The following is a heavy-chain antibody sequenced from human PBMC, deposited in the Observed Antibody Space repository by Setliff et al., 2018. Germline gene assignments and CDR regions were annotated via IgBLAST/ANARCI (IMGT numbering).Heavy chain of an antibody. CDR1: GFTFSSEY. CDR3: VRELRVIVGVGIQGVFDI. D-gene: IGHD3-22*01. J-gene: IGHJ3*02. Sequence: GGSLRLSCAASGFTFSSEYTNWVRQAPGKGLEWVSYISSSSTSIYSDSVKDRFTISRDNAKKSLYLQMDSLRAEDTAVYYCVRELRVIVGVGIQGVFDIWGQGTMVTVSS. V-gene: IGHV3-48*01. CDR2: ISSSSTSI.